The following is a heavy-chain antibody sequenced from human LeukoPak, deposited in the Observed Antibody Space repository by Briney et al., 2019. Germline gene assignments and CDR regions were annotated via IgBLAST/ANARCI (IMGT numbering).Heavy chain of an antibody. Sequence: ASVKVSCKASGYTFTSYGISWVRQAPGQGLEWMGWVSAYNGNTNYAQKLQGRVTMTTDTSTSTAYMELRSLRSDDTAVYYCARHQYGSSSNWFDPWGQGTLVTVSS. D-gene: IGHD6-6*01. CDR1: GYTFTSYG. J-gene: IGHJ5*02. V-gene: IGHV1-18*01. CDR2: VSAYNGNT. CDR3: ARHQYGSSSNWFDP.